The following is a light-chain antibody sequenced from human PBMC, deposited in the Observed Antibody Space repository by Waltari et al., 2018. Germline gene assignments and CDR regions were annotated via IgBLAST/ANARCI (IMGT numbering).Light chain of an antibody. CDR1: NFNIASNS. CDR2: HND. J-gene: IGLJ1*01. CDR3: ATWDGSQRV. Sequence: QSVVTQSPSASGTPGQRAAISCSVSNFNIASNSVCWLKQPPGTAPTLLIYHNDHRPSGVPDRFSGSKSGTSASLAISGLQSEDEADYYCATWDGSQRVFGTGTKVTVL. V-gene: IGLV1-44*01.